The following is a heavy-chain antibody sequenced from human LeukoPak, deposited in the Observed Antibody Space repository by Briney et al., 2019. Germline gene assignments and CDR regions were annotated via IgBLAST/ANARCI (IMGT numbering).Heavy chain of an antibody. CDR1: GGSISSYY. D-gene: IGHD3-22*01. Sequence: SETLSLTCTVSGGSISSYYWSWIRQPPGKGLEWIGEINHSGSTNYNPSLKSRVTISVDTSKNQFSLKLSSVTAADTAVYYCARYDTYYYDSSGYYFDYWGQGTLATVSS. V-gene: IGHV4-34*01. CDR2: INHSGST. J-gene: IGHJ4*02. CDR3: ARYDTYYYDSSGYYFDY.